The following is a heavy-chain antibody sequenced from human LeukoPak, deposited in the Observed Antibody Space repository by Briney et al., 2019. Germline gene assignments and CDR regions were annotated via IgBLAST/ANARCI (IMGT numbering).Heavy chain of an antibody. J-gene: IGHJ4*02. CDR3: ARMPSITRGYFDY. D-gene: IGHD3-10*01. CDR1: GGSISSSSYY. Sequence: SETLSLTCTVSGGSISSSSYYWGWIRQPPGKGLEWIGGIYYSGSTYYNPSLKSRVTISVDTSKNQFSLKLSSVTAADTAVYYCARMPSITRGYFDYWGQGTLVTVSS. CDR2: IYYSGST. V-gene: IGHV4-39*01.